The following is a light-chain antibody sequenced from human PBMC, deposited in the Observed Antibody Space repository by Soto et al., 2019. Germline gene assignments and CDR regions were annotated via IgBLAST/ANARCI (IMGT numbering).Light chain of an antibody. CDR1: SGHRSYA. CDR3: QTGGTGIQV. J-gene: IGLJ2*01. V-gene: IGLV4-69*01. Sequence: QSVLTQSPSASASLGASVKLTCTLSSGHRSYAIAWPQQHPEKGPRYLMKLNSAGSHSKGDGIPDRVSGSSSGVERYLTISSLQSEDGADYYCQTGGTGIQVFGGGTTLNVL. CDR2: LNSAGSH.